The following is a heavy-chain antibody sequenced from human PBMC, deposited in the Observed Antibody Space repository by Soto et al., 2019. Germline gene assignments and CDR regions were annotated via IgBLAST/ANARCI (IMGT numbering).Heavy chain of an antibody. Sequence: SETLSLTCAVSGGSISSSNWWSWVRQPPGKGLEWIGEIYHSGSTNYNPSLKSRVTISVDKSKNQFSLKLSSVTAADTAVYYCASAARYSSSYHFDYWGQGTLVTVSS. D-gene: IGHD6-13*01. CDR2: IYHSGST. J-gene: IGHJ4*02. V-gene: IGHV4-4*02. CDR1: GGSISSSNW. CDR3: ASAARYSSSYHFDY.